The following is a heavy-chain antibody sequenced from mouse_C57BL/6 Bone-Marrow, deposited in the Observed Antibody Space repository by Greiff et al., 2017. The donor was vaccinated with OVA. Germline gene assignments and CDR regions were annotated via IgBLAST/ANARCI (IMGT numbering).Heavy chain of an antibody. D-gene: IGHD2-3*01. J-gene: IGHJ2*01. CDR3: ARRVNDGYSYYFDD. CDR2: INPNNGGT. CDR1: GYTFTDYN. V-gene: IGHV1-18*01. Sequence: VQLQQSGPELVKPGASVKIPCKASGYTFTDYNMDWVKQSHGKSLEWIGDINPNNGGTIYNQKFKGKATLTVDKSSSTAYMELRSLTSEDTAVYYCARRVNDGYSYYFDDWGQGTTLTVSS.